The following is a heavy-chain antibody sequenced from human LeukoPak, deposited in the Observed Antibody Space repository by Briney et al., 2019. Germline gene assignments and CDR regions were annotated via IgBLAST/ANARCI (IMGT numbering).Heavy chain of an antibody. CDR3: ARASGYSYGHDFDY. CDR2: IWYDGSNK. Sequence: PGGSLRLSCAASGFTFSSYGMHWVRQARGKGLEWVAVIWYDGSNKYYADSVKGRFTISRDNSKNTLYLQMNSLRAEDTAVYYCARASGYSYGHDFDYWGQGTLVTVSS. CDR1: GFTFSSYG. J-gene: IGHJ4*02. D-gene: IGHD5-18*01. V-gene: IGHV3-33*01.